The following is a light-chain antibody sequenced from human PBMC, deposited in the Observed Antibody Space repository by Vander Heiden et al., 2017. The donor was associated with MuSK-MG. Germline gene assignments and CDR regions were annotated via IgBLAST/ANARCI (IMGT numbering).Light chain of an antibody. CDR1: NIGGKS. V-gene: IGLV3-21*04. Sequence: SYVLTQPPSASVAPGETARITCGGDNIGGKSVHWYQQKPGQAPVLVIYYDNERPSGIPERFSGSNSGDTATLTISRVDAGDEADYYCQVWDSDSDHPVFGAGTKVTAL. CDR3: QVWDSDSDHPV. J-gene: IGLJ1*01. CDR2: YDN.